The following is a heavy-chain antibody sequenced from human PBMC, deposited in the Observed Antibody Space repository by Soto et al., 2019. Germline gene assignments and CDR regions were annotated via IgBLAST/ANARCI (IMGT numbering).Heavy chain of an antibody. CDR2: IIPIFGTA. CDR3: AKVNTIFGMEYYYYGMDV. V-gene: IGHV1-69*06. J-gene: IGHJ6*02. Sequence: SVKVSCKASGGTFSSYAISWVRQAPGQGLEWMGGIIPIFGTANYAQKFQGRVTITADKSTSTAYMELNSLRAEDTAVYYCAKVNTIFGMEYYYYGMDVWGQGTTVTVSS. CDR1: GGTFSSYA. D-gene: IGHD3-3*01.